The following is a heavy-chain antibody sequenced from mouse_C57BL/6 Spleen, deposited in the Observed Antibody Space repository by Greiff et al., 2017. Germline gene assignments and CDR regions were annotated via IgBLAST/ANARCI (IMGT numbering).Heavy chain of an antibody. CDR2: ISSGGSYT. CDR3: ARERVITTVVATDYYAMDY. D-gene: IGHD1-1*01. J-gene: IGHJ4*01. V-gene: IGHV5-6*01. Sequence: EVMLVESGGDLVKPGGSLKLSCAASGFTFSSYGMSWVRQTPDKRLEWVATISSGGSYTYYPDSVKGRFTISRDNAKNTLYLQMSSLKSEDTAMYYCARERVITTVVATDYYAMDYWGQGTSVTVSS. CDR1: GFTFSSYG.